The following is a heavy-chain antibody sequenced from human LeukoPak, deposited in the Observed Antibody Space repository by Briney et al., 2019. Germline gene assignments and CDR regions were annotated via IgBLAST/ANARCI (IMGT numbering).Heavy chain of an antibody. V-gene: IGHV1-69*01. CDR3: ASLKGYYYGSGRNSYYFDY. CDR2: IIPIFHTA. Sequence: GSSVKVSCKASGGTFSNFGISWVRQAPGQGLEWMGGIIPIFHTANYAQKFQGRVTITADESTSTAYMELSSLRSEDTAVYYCASLKGYYYGSGRNSYYFDYWGQGTLVTVSS. CDR1: GGTFSNFG. J-gene: IGHJ4*02. D-gene: IGHD3-10*01.